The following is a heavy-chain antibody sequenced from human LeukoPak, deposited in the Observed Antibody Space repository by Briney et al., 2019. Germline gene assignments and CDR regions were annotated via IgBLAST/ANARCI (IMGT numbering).Heavy chain of an antibody. CDR1: GFTFSSYW. Sequence: GGSLRLSCAASGFTFSSYWMSWVRQAPGKGLEWVANIKQDGSEKYYVDSVKGRFTISRDNAKNSLYLQMNSLRAEDTAVYYCARATLDTAMVTGYGFGHWGQGTLVTVSS. J-gene: IGHJ4*02. V-gene: IGHV3-7*01. CDR2: IKQDGSEK. CDR3: ARATLDTAMVTGYGFGH. D-gene: IGHD5-18*01.